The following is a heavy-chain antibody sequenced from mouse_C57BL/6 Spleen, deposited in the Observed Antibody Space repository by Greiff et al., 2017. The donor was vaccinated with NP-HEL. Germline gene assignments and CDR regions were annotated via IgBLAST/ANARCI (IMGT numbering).Heavy chain of an antibody. CDR2: IYPGNGDT. J-gene: IGHJ2*01. V-gene: IGHV1-12*01. CDR1: GYTFTSYN. Sequence: QVQLQQSGAELVRPGASVKMSCKASGYTFTSYNIHWVKQTPRQGLEWIGAIYPGNGDTSYNQKFKGKATLTVDKSSSTAYMQLSSLTSEDSAVYFCARGDGNYGDYWGQGTTLTVSS. D-gene: IGHD2-1*01. CDR3: ARGDGNYGDY.